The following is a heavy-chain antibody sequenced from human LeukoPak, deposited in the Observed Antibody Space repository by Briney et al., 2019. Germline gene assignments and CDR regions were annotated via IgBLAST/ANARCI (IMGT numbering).Heavy chain of an antibody. CDR1: GYSFTSYW. Sequence: GESLKISCKGSGYSFTSYWIGWVRQMPGKGLEWMGIIYPGDSDTRYSPSFQGQVTISADKSISTAYLQWSSLKASDTAMYYCARATPYYDILTGYYPGCFDPWGQGTLVTVSS. CDR3: ARATPYYDILTGYYPGCFDP. D-gene: IGHD3-9*01. V-gene: IGHV5-51*01. CDR2: IYPGDSDT. J-gene: IGHJ5*02.